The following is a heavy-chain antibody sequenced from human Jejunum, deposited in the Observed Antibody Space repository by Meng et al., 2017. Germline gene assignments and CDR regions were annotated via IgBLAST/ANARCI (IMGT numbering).Heavy chain of an antibody. V-gene: IGHV2-5*02. D-gene: IGHD6-6*01. J-gene: IGHJ4*02. CDR3: AHRREDPRSSQYFLDF. CDR1: GLSLTDFGVS. Sequence: QITLEESGPKLVKPTQTLTLTCALSGLSLTDFGVSVGWIRQPPGKALEWLALIYWDDDKRYSPSLKSRVTITKDTSRNYVVLTMTNMDPMDTATYYCAHRREDPRSSQYFLDFWGRGTLVTVSS. CDR2: IYWDDDK.